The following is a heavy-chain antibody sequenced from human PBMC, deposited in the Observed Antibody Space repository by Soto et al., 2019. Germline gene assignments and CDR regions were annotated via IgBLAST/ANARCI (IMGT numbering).Heavy chain of an antibody. Sequence: SETLSLTCTVSGGSISSNSYYWGWIRQPPGKGLEWIGSIYYSGNTYYNPSLKSRVTISVDTSKNQFSLTLSSVTAADTAVYFCARLYCSSTTSCYIWEFYFDYWGQGTLVTVSS. CDR3: ARLYCSSTTSCYIWEFYFDY. CDR1: GGSISSNSYY. D-gene: IGHD2-2*01. V-gene: IGHV4-39*01. J-gene: IGHJ4*02. CDR2: IYYSGNT.